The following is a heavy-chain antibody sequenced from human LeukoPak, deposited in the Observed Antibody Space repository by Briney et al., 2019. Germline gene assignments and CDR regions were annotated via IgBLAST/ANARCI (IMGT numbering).Heavy chain of an antibody. V-gene: IGHV3-23*01. J-gene: IGHJ4*02. CDR1: GFTFSSYA. CDR2: ISGSGGST. Sequence: PGGSLRLSCAASGFTFSSYAMSWVRQAPGKGLEWVSAISGSGGSTYYADSVKGRFTISRDNSKNTLYLQMNSLRAEDTAVYYCAKQMTLITTTYYDFWSGPYYFDYWGQGTLVTVSS. CDR3: AKQMTLITTTYYDFWSGPYYFDY. D-gene: IGHD3-3*01.